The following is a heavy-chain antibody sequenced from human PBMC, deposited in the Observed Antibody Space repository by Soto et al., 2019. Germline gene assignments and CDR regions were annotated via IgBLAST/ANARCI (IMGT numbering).Heavy chain of an antibody. J-gene: IGHJ6*02. CDR2: IVVGTGST. CDR1: GITFRRTA. D-gene: IGHD3-3*01. CDR3: AAYALRDDFWSSYPYYYYSMDV. Sequence: SVNFSCNASGITFRRTAVQWMRQPRGQRLERIGRIVVGTGSTTYTHIVQERIAITRDMYTNTAYTELSGLRPEDSAIYYCAAYALRDDFWSSYPYYYYSMDVWGEGATVTVA. V-gene: IGHV1-58*01.